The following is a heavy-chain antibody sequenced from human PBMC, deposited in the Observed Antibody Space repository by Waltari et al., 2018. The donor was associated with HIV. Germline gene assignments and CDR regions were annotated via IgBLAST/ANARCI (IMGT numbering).Heavy chain of an antibody. D-gene: IGHD2-15*01. CDR3: ARAGGNCTGGSCSLLTDY. CDR1: GFTFSDYW. J-gene: IGHJ4*01. V-gene: IGHV3-74*01. CDR2: SNSDGSST. Sequence: EVQVAESGGGVVQPGGSLRLSCAASGFTFSDYWMHWVRQVPGKGLVWVARSNSDGSSTSYADSAKGRLTISRDNAKNTLYLQMNSLRAEDTAVYYCARAGGNCTGGSCSLLTDYWGQGTLVTVSS.